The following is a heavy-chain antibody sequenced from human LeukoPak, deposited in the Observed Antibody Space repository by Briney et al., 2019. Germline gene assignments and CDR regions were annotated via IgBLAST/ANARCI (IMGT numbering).Heavy chain of an antibody. D-gene: IGHD3-22*01. V-gene: IGHV3-21*01. CDR2: ISSSSSYI. CDR1: GFTFSSYS. CDR3: ARDMFDYYDSSGYYSVYGMDV. Sequence: PGGSPRLSCAASGFTFSSYSMNWVRQAPGKGLEWVSSISSSSSYIYYADSVKGRFTISRDNAKNSLYLQMNGLRAEDTAVYYCARDMFDYYDSSGYYSVYGMDVWGQGTTVTVSS. J-gene: IGHJ6*02.